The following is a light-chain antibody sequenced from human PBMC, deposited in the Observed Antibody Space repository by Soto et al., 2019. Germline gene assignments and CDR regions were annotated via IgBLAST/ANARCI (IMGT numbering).Light chain of an antibody. CDR2: GAS. V-gene: IGKV3-20*01. CDR3: QQYGSTPPT. CDR1: ESVTNNY. J-gene: IGKJ1*01. Sequence: EIVLTQSPVTLSLSPGERATLSCRASESVTNNYLACYQRKPGQAPRLLIYGASYSATEIPYRFSGTGSGTDFTLTIARLEAEDFAVYIWQQYGSTPPTFGLGTKV.